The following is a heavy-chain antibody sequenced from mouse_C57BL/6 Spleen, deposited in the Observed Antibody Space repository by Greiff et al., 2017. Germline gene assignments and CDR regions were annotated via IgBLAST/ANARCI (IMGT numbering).Heavy chain of an antibody. D-gene: IGHD2-5*01. CDR1: GFSFNTYA. CDR3: VRSNYVGFYYAMDY. CDR2: IRSKSNNYAT. V-gene: IGHV10-1*01. Sequence: EVHLVESGGGLVQPKGSLKLSCAASGFSFNTYAMNWVRQAPGKGLEWVARIRSKSNNYATYYADSVKDRFTISRDDSESMLYLQMNNLKTEDTAMYYCVRSNYVGFYYAMDYWGQGTSVTVSS. J-gene: IGHJ4*01.